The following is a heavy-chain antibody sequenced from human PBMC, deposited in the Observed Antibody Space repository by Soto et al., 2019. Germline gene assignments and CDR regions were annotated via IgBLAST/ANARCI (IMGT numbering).Heavy chain of an antibody. CDR2: ISSSFSYT. CDR3: TRGPGGGDFDL. V-gene: IGHV3-11*05. D-gene: IGHD2-8*02. J-gene: IGHJ2*01. Sequence: QVQLVESGGGLVKPGGSLRLSCAASGFTFSDYYMSWIRQAPGKGLEWVSYISSSFSYTNYADAVKGRFTISSDNAKTSLYLQMNSLTAADTAVYYCTRGPGGGDFDLWCRGTVVTVSS. CDR1: GFTFSDYY.